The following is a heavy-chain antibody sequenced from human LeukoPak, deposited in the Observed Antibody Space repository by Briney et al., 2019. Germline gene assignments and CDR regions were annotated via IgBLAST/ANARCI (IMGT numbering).Heavy chain of an antibody. CDR2: ISSSSSTI. CDR3: ARGLAVVATGY. J-gene: IGHJ4*02. Sequence: GGSLRLSCAASGFTFSRYSMNWVRQAPGKGLEWVSYISSSSSTIYYADSVKGRFTISRDNAKNSLYLQMNSLRAEDTAVYYCARGLAVVATGYWGQGTLVTVSS. CDR1: GFTFSRYS. V-gene: IGHV3-48*01. D-gene: IGHD2-15*01.